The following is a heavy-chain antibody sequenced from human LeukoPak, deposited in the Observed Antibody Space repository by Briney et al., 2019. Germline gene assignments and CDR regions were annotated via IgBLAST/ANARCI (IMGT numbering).Heavy chain of an antibody. V-gene: IGHV4-39*01. J-gene: IGHJ4*02. D-gene: IGHD3-9*01. CDR3: TRLDNTGYYSIY. CDR2: IYYSGST. Sequence: PSETLSLTCTVSGDSITSSDSYWGWIRQPPGKGLEWIGRIYYSGSTYYNPSLRGRVTIFADTSKNQLSLRLSSVTPADTAVYFCTRLDNTGYYSIYWGRGTLVTVSS. CDR1: GDSITSSDSY.